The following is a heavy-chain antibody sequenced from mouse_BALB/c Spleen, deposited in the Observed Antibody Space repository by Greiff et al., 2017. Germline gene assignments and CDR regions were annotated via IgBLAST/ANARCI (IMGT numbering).Heavy chain of an antibody. Sequence: VQLQQPGAELVKPGASVKLSCKASGYTFTSYWMHWVKQRPGQGLEWIGEINPSNGRTNYNEKFKSKATLTVDKSSSTAYMQLSSLTSEDSAVYYCARRLYYGSSYEYFDVWGAGTTVTVSS. CDR2: INPSNGRT. CDR3: ARRLYYGSSYEYFDV. D-gene: IGHD1-1*01. CDR1: GYTFTSYW. V-gene: IGHV1S81*02. J-gene: IGHJ1*01.